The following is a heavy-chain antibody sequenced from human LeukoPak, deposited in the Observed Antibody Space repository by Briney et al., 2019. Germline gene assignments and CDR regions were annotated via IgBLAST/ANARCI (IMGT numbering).Heavy chain of an antibody. Sequence: ASVKVSCKASGYTLTAYYIYWVRQAPGQGLEWMGRINPNSGGTNYVQKFQGRVTMTRDTSISTAYMDLSGLTSDDTAVYYCARDATSEWELLNWGQGTLVTVSS. D-gene: IGHD1-26*01. J-gene: IGHJ4*02. CDR2: INPNSGGT. V-gene: IGHV1-2*06. CDR1: GYTLTAYY. CDR3: ARDATSEWELLN.